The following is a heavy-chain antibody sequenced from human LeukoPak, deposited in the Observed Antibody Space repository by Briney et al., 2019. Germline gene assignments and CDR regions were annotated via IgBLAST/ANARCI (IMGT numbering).Heavy chain of an antibody. Sequence: KFQGRVTIIRDASASTAYMELSSLRSEDTAVYYCARGMVAVAGTGDYWGQGTLVTVSS. D-gene: IGHD6-19*01. J-gene: IGHJ4*02. V-gene: IGHV1-3*01. CDR3: ARGMVAVAGTGDY.